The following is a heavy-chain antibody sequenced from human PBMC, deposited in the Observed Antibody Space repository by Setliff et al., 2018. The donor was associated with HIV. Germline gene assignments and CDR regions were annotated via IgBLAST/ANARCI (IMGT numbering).Heavy chain of an antibody. CDR3: ASRIYYYDESRVLREEGFVP. Sequence: PSETLSLTCSVSGGSIDNNKYYWTWIRQPPGKGLEWTGSIYHTGRTYYNRSLESRLTISIDTSKNQFSLKLTSVTAADTAMYYCASRIYYYDESRVLREEGFVPWGQGTLGTVSS. D-gene: IGHD3-22*01. CDR2: IYHTGRT. J-gene: IGHJ5*02. V-gene: IGHV4-39*01. CDR1: GGSIDNNKYY.